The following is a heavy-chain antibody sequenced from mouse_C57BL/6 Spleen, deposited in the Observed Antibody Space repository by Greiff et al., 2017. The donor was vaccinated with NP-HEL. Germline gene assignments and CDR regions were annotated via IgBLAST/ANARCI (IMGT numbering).Heavy chain of an antibody. D-gene: IGHD1-1*01. CDR3: ARWGNYYGSSLDY. CDR1: GYTFTSYW. CDR2: IYPGSGST. Sequence: VQLQQPGAELVKPGASVKMSCKASGYTFTSYWITWVKQRPGQGLEWIGDIYPGSGSTYYNEKFKSKATLTVDTSSSTAYMQLSSLTSEDSAVYYCARWGNYYGSSLDYWGQGTTLTVSS. V-gene: IGHV1-55*01. J-gene: IGHJ2*01.